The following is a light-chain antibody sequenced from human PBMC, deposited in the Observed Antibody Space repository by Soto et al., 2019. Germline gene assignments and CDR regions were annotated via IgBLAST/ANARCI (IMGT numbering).Light chain of an antibody. V-gene: IGLV1-47*01. CDR2: RNN. Sequence: QSVLPQPPSASGTPGQRVTISCSGSSSNIGSNYVYWYQQLPGTAPTLLIYRNNQRPSGVPDRFSGSKSGTAASLAISGLRSEDEAEYYCAAWDDSLSGHVVFGGGTKLTVL. CDR3: AAWDDSLSGHVV. J-gene: IGLJ2*01. CDR1: SSNIGSNY.